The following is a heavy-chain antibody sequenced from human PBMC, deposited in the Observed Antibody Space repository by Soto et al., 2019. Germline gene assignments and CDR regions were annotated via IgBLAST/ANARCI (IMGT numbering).Heavy chain of an antibody. J-gene: IGHJ4*02. CDR1: GFTFSSYA. CDR2: ISSNGGST. CDR3: ARGARGAVAGTYCFDY. V-gene: IGHV3-64*01. D-gene: IGHD6-19*01. Sequence: EVQLVESGGGLVQPGGSLRLSCAASGFTFSSYAMYWVRQAPGKGLEYVSAISSNGGSTSYANSVKGRFTISRDNSKNTLYLQMGSLRAEDMAVYYCARGARGAVAGTYCFDYWGQGTLVTVSS.